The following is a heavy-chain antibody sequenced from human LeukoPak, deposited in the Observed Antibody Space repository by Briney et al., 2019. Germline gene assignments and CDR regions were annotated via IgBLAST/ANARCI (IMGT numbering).Heavy chain of an antibody. CDR3: ARGGYDYYYYYYMDV. CDR1: GGSFSGYY. D-gene: IGHD5-12*01. V-gene: IGHV4-34*01. J-gene: IGHJ6*03. Sequence: SETLSLTCAVYGGSFSGYYWSWIRQPPGKGLEWIGEINHSGSTNYNPSLKSRVTISVDTSKNQFSLKLSSVTAADTAVYYCARGGYDYYYYYYMDVWGKGTTVTVSS. CDR2: INHSGST.